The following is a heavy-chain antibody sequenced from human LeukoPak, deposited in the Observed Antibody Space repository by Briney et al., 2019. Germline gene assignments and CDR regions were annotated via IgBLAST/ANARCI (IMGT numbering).Heavy chain of an antibody. J-gene: IGHJ4*02. CDR1: GITFRSYG. CDR2: ISYDGSHK. CDR3: AKDRTIVVVISLFDY. D-gene: IGHD3-22*01. Sequence: GGSLRLSCAASGITFRSYGMHWVRQAPGKGLEWVAVISYDGSHKYYADSVKGRFSISRDNSKNTLYLQMNSLRAEDTAVYYCAKDRTIVVVISLFDYWGQGTLVTVSS. V-gene: IGHV3-30*18.